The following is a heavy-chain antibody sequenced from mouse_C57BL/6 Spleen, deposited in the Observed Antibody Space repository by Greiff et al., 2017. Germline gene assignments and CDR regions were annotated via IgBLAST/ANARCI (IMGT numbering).Heavy chain of an antibody. V-gene: IGHV1-80*01. CDR1: GYAFSRYW. D-gene: IGHD1-1*01. Sequence: QVQLQQSGAELVKPGVSVKISCTASGYAFSRYWMNWVQQRPGMGLAWIGQLYPGDGDTNSNGKFKGKATLPADKCSSTAYMQLSNLNSEDSAVYVCARSSGMTTDPLAYWGKGTLVTGSA. CDR3: ARSSGMTTDPLAY. CDR2: LYPGDGDT. J-gene: IGHJ3*01.